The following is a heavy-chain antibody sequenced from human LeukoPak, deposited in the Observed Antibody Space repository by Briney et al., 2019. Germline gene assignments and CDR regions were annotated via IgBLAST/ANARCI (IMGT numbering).Heavy chain of an antibody. Sequence: GRSLRLSCAASGFTFSSYAMHWVRQAPGKGLEWVAVISYDGSNKYYADSVKGRFTISRDNSKNTLYLQMNSLRAEDTAVYYCAKDGGYNGFYFDYWGQGTLVTVSS. CDR3: AKDGGYNGFYFDY. D-gene: IGHD5-24*01. CDR1: GFTFSSYA. CDR2: ISYDGSNK. V-gene: IGHV3-30-3*01. J-gene: IGHJ4*02.